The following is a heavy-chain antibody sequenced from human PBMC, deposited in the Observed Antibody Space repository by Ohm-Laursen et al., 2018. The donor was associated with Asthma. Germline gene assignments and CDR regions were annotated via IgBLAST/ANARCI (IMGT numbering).Heavy chain of an antibody. V-gene: IGHV3-21*01. J-gene: IGHJ4*02. CDR1: GFTFSSYA. D-gene: IGHD3-3*01. Sequence: SLRLSCAASGFTFSSYAMHWVRQAPGKGLEWVASISTASTFIYYADSVKGRFTISRDNSKNTLYLEMNSLRVEDTAVYYCAKDPRLLEWSQGGFDYWGQGTLFTVPS. CDR2: ISTASTFI. CDR3: AKDPRLLEWSQGGFDY.